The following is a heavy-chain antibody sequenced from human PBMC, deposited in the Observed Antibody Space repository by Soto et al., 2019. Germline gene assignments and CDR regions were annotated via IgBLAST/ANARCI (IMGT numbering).Heavy chain of an antibody. D-gene: IGHD6-19*01. J-gene: IGHJ5*02. CDR2: INPNSGGT. Sequence: ASVKVSCKASGYTFTDYYMHWVRQAPGQGLEWMGWINPNSGGTNYAQKFQGWVTMTRDTSVSTAYMELSRLTSDDTAVYYCARGIRSSGWDPNWFDPWGQGTLVTVSS. CDR1: GYTFTDYY. CDR3: ARGIRSSGWDPNWFDP. V-gene: IGHV1-2*04.